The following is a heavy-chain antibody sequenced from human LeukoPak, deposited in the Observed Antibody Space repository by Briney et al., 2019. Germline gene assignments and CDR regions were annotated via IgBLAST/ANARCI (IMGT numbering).Heavy chain of an antibody. V-gene: IGHV1-8*01. J-gene: IGHJ6*03. D-gene: IGHD6-13*01. Sequence: ASVKVSCNASGYTFTSYDINWVRQATGQGLEWMGWMNPNSGNTGYAQKFQGRVTMTRNTSISTAYMELSSLRSEDTAVYYCATRLYSSNYYYYMDVWGKGTTVTVSS. CDR3: ATRLYSSNYYYYMDV. CDR2: MNPNSGNT. CDR1: GYTFTSYD.